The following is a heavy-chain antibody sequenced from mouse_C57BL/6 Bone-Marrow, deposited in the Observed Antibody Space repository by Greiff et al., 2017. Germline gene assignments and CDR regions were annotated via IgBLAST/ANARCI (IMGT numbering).Heavy chain of an antibody. CDR3: ARNITTVVADYFDY. J-gene: IGHJ2*01. Sequence: VHLVESGPELVKPGASVKISCKASGYAFSSSWMNWVKQRPGKGLEWIGRIYPGDGDTNYNGKFKGKATLTADKSSSTAYMQLSSLTSEDSAVYFCARNITTVVADYFDYWGQGTTLTVSS. V-gene: IGHV1-82*01. D-gene: IGHD1-1*01. CDR2: IYPGDGDT. CDR1: GYAFSSSW.